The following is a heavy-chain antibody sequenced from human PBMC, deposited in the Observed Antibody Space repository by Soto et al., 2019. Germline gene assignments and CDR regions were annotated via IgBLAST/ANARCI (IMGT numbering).Heavy chain of an antibody. CDR2: IGYDGRNK. Sequence: QVQLVESGGGVVQPGRSLRLSCAASGFTFSTYAMYWVRQAPGKGLEWVAVIGYDGRNKCYEDSVKGRFTISRDNSKNTLYLQMNSLRAEDTAVYYCARTYSSGWLDYWGQGTLVTVSS. CDR1: GFTFSTYA. CDR3: ARTYSSGWLDY. V-gene: IGHV3-33*01. J-gene: IGHJ4*02. D-gene: IGHD6-19*01.